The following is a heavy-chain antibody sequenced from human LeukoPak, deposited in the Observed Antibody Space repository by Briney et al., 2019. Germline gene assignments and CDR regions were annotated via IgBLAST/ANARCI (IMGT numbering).Heavy chain of an antibody. CDR2: IYYSGST. CDR3: ARDTPDDYGDYETMFWTDY. J-gene: IGHJ4*02. D-gene: IGHD4-17*01. CDR1: GGSISSSSYY. V-gene: IGHV4-39*07. Sequence: SETLSLTCTVSGGSISSSSYYWGWIRQPPGKGLEWIGSIYYSGSTYYNPSLKSRVTISVDTSKNQFSLKLSSVTAADTAVYYCARDTPDDYGDYETMFWTDYWGQGTLVTVSS.